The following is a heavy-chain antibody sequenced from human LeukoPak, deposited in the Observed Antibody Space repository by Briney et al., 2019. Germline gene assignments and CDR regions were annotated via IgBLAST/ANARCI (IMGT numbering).Heavy chain of an antibody. D-gene: IGHD3-16*01. CDR3: ARGGSIKGVGY. CDR2: IYYSGST. V-gene: IGHV4-59*01. J-gene: IGHJ4*02. CDR1: GGSINSYY. Sequence: SETLSLTCTVSGGSINSYYWSWIRQPPGKGLEWIGYIYYSGSTNYNPSLKSRVTISVDTSKNQFSLRLSSVTAADTAVYYCARGGSIKGVGYWGQGTLVTVSS.